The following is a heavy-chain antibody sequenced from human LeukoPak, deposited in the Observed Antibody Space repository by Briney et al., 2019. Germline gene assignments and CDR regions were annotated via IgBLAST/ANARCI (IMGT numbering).Heavy chain of an antibody. J-gene: IGHJ4*02. CDR3: ARHLAVYCSGGSCYGPSPFDY. Sequence: GESLQISCKGSGYSFTSYWIGWVRQMPGKGLEWMGIIYPGDSDTRYSPSFQGQVTISADKSISTAYLQWSSLKASDTAMYYCARHLAVYCSGGSCYGPSPFDYWGQGTLVTVSS. CDR1: GYSFTSYW. D-gene: IGHD2-15*01. V-gene: IGHV5-51*01. CDR2: IYPGDSDT.